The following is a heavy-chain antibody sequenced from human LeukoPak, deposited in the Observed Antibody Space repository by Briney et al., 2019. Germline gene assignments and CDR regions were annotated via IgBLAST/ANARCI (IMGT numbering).Heavy chain of an antibody. Sequence: GGSLRLSCAASGFNFSSYAMSWVRQAPGKGLEWVSAISGSGGSTYYADSVKGRFTISRDNSKNTLYLQMNSLRAEDTAVYYCAKGTMIDYYFDYWGQGTLVTVSS. D-gene: IGHD3-22*01. CDR3: AKGTMIDYYFDY. CDR2: ISGSGGST. CDR1: GFNFSSYA. J-gene: IGHJ4*02. V-gene: IGHV3-23*01.